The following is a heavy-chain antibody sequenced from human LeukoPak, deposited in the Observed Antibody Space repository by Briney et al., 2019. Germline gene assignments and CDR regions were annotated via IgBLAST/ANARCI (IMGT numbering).Heavy chain of an antibody. CDR1: GGSISSYY. V-gene: IGHV4-59*08. D-gene: IGHD2-21*01. CDR3: ARGSGDEDY. Sequence: SETLSLTCTVSGGSISSYYWSWIRQPPGKGLEWIGYIYYSGTTYYNPSLKSRVTISVDTSKNQFSLKLSSVTAADTAVYYCARGSGDEDYWGQGTLVTVSS. J-gene: IGHJ4*02. CDR2: IYYSGTT.